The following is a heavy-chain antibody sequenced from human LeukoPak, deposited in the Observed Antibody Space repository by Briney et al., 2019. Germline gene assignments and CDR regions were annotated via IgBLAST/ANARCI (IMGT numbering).Heavy chain of an antibody. Sequence: PSETLSLTCAVSGASISSYNCWGWVRQSPGKVLEWIGEIYRSGITNYNPSLKSRVTISVDKSKNQFSLKLNSVTAADTAMYYCARGASTVTGYFDYWGQGTLVTVSS. CDR1: GASISSYNC. V-gene: IGHV4-4*02. D-gene: IGHD4-17*01. CDR2: IYRSGIT. J-gene: IGHJ4*02. CDR3: ARGASTVTGYFDY.